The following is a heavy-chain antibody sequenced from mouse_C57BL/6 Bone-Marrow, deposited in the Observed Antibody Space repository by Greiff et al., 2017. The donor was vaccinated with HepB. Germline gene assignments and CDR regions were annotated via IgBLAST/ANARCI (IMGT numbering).Heavy chain of an antibody. D-gene: IGHD1-1*01. CDR1: GFTFSDYG. CDR3: ARSMAVVARGDAMDY. CDR2: ISSGSSTI. Sequence: EVKLVESGGGLVKPGGSLKLSCAASGFTFSDYGMHWVRQAPEKGLEWVAYISSGSSTIYYADTVKGRFTISRDNAKNTLFLQMTSLRSEDTAMYYCARSMAVVARGDAMDYWGQGTSVTVSS. J-gene: IGHJ4*01. V-gene: IGHV5-17*01.